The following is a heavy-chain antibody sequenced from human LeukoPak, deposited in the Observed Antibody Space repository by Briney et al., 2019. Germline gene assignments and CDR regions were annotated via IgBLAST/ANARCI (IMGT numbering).Heavy chain of an antibody. Sequence: EASVKVSCKASGYTFTNSYIHWVRQAPGQVLEWMGLINPDGGNTNYAQKFQERVTITRDMSTSTAYMELSSLRSEDTAVYYCAAVGEALDAFDIWGQGTMVTVSS. CDR1: GYTFTNSY. V-gene: IGHV1-46*01. J-gene: IGHJ3*02. CDR2: INPDGGNT. D-gene: IGHD6-19*01. CDR3: AAVGEALDAFDI.